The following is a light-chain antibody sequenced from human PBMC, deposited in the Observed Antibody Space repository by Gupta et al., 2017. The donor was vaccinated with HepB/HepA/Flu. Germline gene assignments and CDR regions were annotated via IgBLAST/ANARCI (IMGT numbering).Light chain of an antibody. CDR1: QSVGSY. Sequence: EVVLTQSPATLSLSPGERATLSRRASQSVGSYLAWYQQKPGQAPRLLIYDASDRATGIPVRFSGSGSGTDFTLTISSLEPEDFGVYYCQQRSGFTFGPGTKVEIK. CDR3: QQRSGFT. J-gene: IGKJ3*01. CDR2: DAS. V-gene: IGKV3-11*01.